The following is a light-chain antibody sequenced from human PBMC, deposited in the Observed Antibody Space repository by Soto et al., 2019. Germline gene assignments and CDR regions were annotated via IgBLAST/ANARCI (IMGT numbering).Light chain of an antibody. CDR2: KAS. V-gene: IGKV1-5*03. CDR3: QQYNSYFLT. J-gene: IGKJ1*01. Sequence: MTPAPSTLFAFAGERDTITCRGSQSISSWLAWYQQKPGKAPKLLIYKASTLESGVPSRFSGSGSGTEFTLTISSLQPDDFATYYCQQYNSYFLTFGQGTKVDIK. CDR1: QSISSW.